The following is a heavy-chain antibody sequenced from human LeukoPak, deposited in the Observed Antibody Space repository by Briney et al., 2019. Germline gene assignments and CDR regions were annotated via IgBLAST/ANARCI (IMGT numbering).Heavy chain of an antibody. Sequence: PGGSLRLSCAASGFTFSSCGMHWVRQAPGKGLEWVAVIWYDGSNKYYADSVKGRFTISRDNSKNTLYLQMNSLRAEDTAVYYCARDRDWGRYVFDPWGQGTLVTVSS. CDR1: GFTFSSCG. CDR3: ARDRDWGRYVFDP. J-gene: IGHJ5*02. V-gene: IGHV3-33*01. CDR2: IWYDGSNK. D-gene: IGHD3-16*01.